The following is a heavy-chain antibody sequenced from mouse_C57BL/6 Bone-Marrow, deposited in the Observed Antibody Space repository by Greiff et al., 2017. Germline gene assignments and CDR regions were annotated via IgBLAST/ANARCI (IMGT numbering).Heavy chain of an antibody. Sequence: QVQLQQPGAELVKPGASVKLSCKASGYTFTSYWMQWVKQRPGQGLEWIGEIDPSDSYTNYNQKFKGKATLTVDTSSSTAYMQLSSLTSEDSAVYYCARNWDRYAMDYWGQGTSVTVSS. CDR2: IDPSDSYT. V-gene: IGHV1-50*01. J-gene: IGHJ4*01. D-gene: IGHD4-1*01. CDR3: ARNWDRYAMDY. CDR1: GYTFTSYW.